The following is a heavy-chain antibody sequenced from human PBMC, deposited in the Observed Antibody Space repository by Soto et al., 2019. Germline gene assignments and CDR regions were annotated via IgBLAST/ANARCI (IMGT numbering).Heavy chain of an antibody. Sequence: NGARKASGYRFIGYDINWVRKAKEKRLEWMGWINAGNGDTKYSQKFEGRVTMTRDKSISTAYMGLSRLRSEDTAMYYCARDFERASYWYFIESNWRKGTVVTVSS. D-gene: IGHD2-8*02. V-gene: IGHV1-2*02. CDR2: INAGNGDT. J-gene: IGHJ4*02. CDR3: ARDFERASYWYFIESN. CDR1: GYRFIGYD.